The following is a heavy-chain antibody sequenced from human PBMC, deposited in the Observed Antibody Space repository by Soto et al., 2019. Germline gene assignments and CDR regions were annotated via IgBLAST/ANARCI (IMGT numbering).Heavy chain of an antibody. J-gene: IGHJ6*02. V-gene: IGHV3-30*18. Sequence: QVLLVESGGGVVQPGRSLRLSCAASGFTFSSYGMHWVRQAPGKGLEWVAVISYDGSNKYYADSVKGRFTISRDNSKNTLYLQMNSLRAEDTAVYYCAKDRWELGYYYGMDVWGQGTTVTVSS. CDR1: GFTFSSYG. D-gene: IGHD1-26*01. CDR3: AKDRWELGYYYGMDV. CDR2: ISYDGSNK.